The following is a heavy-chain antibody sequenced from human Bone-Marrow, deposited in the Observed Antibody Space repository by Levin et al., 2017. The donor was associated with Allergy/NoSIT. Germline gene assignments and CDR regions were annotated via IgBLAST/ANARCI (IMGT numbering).Heavy chain of an antibody. J-gene: IGHJ4*02. D-gene: IGHD6-13*01. V-gene: IGHV4-34*01. CDR2: INHSGST. CDR3: ARAGYSSSWYFAPFDY. Sequence: SQTLSLPCAVYGGSFSGSYWSWIRQPPGKGLEWIGEINHSGSTNYNPSLKSRVTISVDTSKNQFSLKLSSVTAADTAVYYCARAGYSSSWYFAPFDYWGQGTLVTVSS. CDR1: GGSFSGSY.